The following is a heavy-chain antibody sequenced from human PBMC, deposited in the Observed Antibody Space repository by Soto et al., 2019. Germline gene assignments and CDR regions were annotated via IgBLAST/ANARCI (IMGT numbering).Heavy chain of an antibody. D-gene: IGHD3-10*01. V-gene: IGHV3-33*01. J-gene: IGHJ5*02. Sequence: QVQLVESGGGVVQPGRSLRLSCAASGFTFSSYGMHWVRQAPGKGLEWVAVIWYDGSNKYYADSVKGRFTISRDNYKNTLDLQMNGLRAEDTAVYYCARESTGSYISWFDPWGQGTLLTVSS. CDR3: ARESTGSYISWFDP. CDR2: IWYDGSNK. CDR1: GFTFSSYG.